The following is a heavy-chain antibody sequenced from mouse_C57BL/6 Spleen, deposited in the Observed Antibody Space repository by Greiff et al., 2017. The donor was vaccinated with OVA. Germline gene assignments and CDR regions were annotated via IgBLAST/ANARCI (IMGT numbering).Heavy chain of an antibody. V-gene: IGHV8-12*01. CDR1: GFSLSTSGMG. Sequence: QVTLKESGPGILQSSQTLSLTCSFSGFSLSTSGMGVSWIRQPSGKGLEWLAHIYWDDDKRYNPSLKSRLTISKDTSRNQVFLKITSVDTADTATYYCARRRGPYDYDVRGAMDYWGQGTSVTVSS. D-gene: IGHD2-4*01. CDR2: IYWDDDK. CDR3: ARRRGPYDYDVRGAMDY. J-gene: IGHJ4*01.